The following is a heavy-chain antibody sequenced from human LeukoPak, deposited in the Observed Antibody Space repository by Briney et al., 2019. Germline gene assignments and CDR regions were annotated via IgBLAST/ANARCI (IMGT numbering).Heavy chain of an antibody. CDR3: AKDWYDG. D-gene: IGHD3-16*01. Sequence: GGSLRLSCAASGFTFSSYAMIWVRQAQRKGLEWVSVIGAGGLFSSFTYYADSVKGRFTITRDNAKNTLYLQMNNLRVEDTGVYYCAKDWYDGWGRGTLVTVSS. CDR1: GFTFSSYA. V-gene: IGHV3-23*01. CDR2: IGAGGLFSSFT. J-gene: IGHJ4*02.